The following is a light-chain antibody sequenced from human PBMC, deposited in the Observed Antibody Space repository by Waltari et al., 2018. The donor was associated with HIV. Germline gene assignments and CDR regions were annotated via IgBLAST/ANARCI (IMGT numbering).Light chain of an antibody. V-gene: IGLV1-47*01. CDR2: TND. J-gene: IGLJ2*01. CDR3: ATWDDSLSGVV. Sequence: QSVLTQQPSASGTPGQQVTISCSGSSSNIGSHDVFLYQPLPGAAPKLLMYTNDQRPSGVPDRFSGSKSGTSASLAISGPRSEDEADYTCATWDDSLSGVVFGGGTKLNVL. CDR1: SSNIGSHD.